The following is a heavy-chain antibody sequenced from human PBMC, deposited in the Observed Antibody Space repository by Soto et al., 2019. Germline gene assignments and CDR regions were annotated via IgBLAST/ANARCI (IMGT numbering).Heavy chain of an antibody. CDR3: ARVMITFGEANDY. CDR2: MNPNSGNT. V-gene: IGHV1-8*01. CDR1: GYTFTSYD. Sequence: ASVKVSCKASGYTFTSYDINWVRQATGQGLEWMGWMNPNSGNTGYAQKFQGRVTMTRNTSISTAYMELSSLRSEDTAVYYCARVMITFGEANDYWGQGTLVTVSS. J-gene: IGHJ4*02. D-gene: IGHD3-16*01.